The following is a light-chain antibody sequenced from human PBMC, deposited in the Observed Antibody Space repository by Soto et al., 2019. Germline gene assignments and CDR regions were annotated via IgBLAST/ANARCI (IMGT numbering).Light chain of an antibody. CDR3: QQSNNYPFT. CDR2: DAS. Sequence: EIVLTQSPATLSLSPGERATLSCRASQSVSSYLAWYQQKPGQAPRLLIYDASNRATGIPARFSGSGSGTDFTPTLRSMQHEDCQTRYRQQSNNYPFTSGQGSRLEIK. J-gene: IGKJ5*01. CDR1: QSVSSY. V-gene: IGKV3-11*01.